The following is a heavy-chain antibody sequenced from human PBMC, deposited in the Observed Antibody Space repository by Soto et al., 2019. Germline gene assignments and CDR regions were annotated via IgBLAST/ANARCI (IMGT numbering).Heavy chain of an antibody. J-gene: IGHJ4*02. V-gene: IGHV3-74*01. CDR2: MNSDGSST. CDR3: ATAEVDY. CDR1: GFTFGNYW. Sequence: EVQLVESGGGLVQPGGSLRLSCAASGFTFGNYWMHWVRQAPGKGLEWVSRMNSDGSSTNYADSVKGRLTVSRDNAKNTLYLQMNSLRAEDTAVYYCATAEVDYWGPGTLVTVSS.